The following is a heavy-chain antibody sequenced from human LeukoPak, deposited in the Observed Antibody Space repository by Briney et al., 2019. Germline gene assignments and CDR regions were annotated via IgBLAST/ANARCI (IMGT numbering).Heavy chain of an antibody. V-gene: IGHV3-53*01. CDR1: GLIVNSNY. Sequence: PGGSLRLSCAASGLIVNSNYMTWVRQAPGKGLGWVSIIHTNGNTYYADSVKGRFTISRDNSKNTLYLQMNSLRTDDTAVYYCASSRTPAPSNWFDPWGQGTLVTVSS. J-gene: IGHJ5*02. CDR2: IHTNGNT. D-gene: IGHD2-2*01. CDR3: ASSRTPAPSNWFDP.